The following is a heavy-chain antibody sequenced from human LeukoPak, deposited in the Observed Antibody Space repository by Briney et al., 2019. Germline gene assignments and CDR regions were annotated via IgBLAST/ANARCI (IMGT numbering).Heavy chain of an antibody. Sequence: SETLSLTCTVSGGSISSYYWSWIRQPPGKGLEWIGYIYYSGCTNYNPSLKSRVTISVDTSKNQFSLKLSSVTAADTAVYYCARARSGYYSDYWGQGTLVTVSS. J-gene: IGHJ4*02. CDR2: IYYSGCT. CDR1: GGSISSYY. D-gene: IGHD3-3*01. CDR3: ARARSGYYSDY. V-gene: IGHV4-59*01.